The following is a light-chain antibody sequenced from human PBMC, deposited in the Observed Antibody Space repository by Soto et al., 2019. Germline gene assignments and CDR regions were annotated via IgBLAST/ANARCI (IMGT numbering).Light chain of an antibody. CDR1: QSVLYSSNNKNY. CDR3: QQYYNTPVT. CDR2: WAS. Sequence: DFVMTQSPDSLAVSLGERATINCKSSQSVLYSSNNKNYLAWYQQKPGQPPKLLIYWASTRESGVPDRFSGSGSGTDFTLAISSLQAEDVAVYYCQQYYNTPVTFGPGTQLEIK. V-gene: IGKV4-1*01. J-gene: IGKJ3*01.